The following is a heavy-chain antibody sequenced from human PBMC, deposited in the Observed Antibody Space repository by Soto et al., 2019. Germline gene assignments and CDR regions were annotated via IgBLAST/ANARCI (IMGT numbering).Heavy chain of an antibody. Sequence: GASVKVSCKASGGTFSSYAISWVRQAPGQGLEWMGGIIPIFGTANYAQKFQGRVTITADESTSTAYMELSSLRSEDTAVYYCARNGEAGGDHFWGSYPRGAFDIWGQGTMVTVSS. CDR2: IIPIFGTA. J-gene: IGHJ3*02. CDR3: ARNGEAGGDHFWGSYPRGAFDI. D-gene: IGHD3-16*02. CDR1: GGTFSSYA. V-gene: IGHV1-69*13.